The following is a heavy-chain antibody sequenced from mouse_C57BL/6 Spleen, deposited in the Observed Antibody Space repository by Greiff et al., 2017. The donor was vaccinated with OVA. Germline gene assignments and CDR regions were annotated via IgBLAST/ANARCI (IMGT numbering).Heavy chain of an antibody. CDR3: AREAPYYYGSSHWYFDV. Sequence: QVQLQQSGAELVRPGASVKLSCKASGYTFTDYYINWVKQRPGQGLEWIARIYPGSGNTYYNEKFKGKATLTAEKSSSTAYMQLSSLTSEDSAVYFCAREAPYYYGSSHWYFDVWGTGTTVTVSS. D-gene: IGHD1-1*01. CDR2: IYPGSGNT. V-gene: IGHV1-76*01. J-gene: IGHJ1*03. CDR1: GYTFTDYY.